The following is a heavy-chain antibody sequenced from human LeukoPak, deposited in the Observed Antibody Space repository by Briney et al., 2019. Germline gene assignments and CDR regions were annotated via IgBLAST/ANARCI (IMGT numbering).Heavy chain of an antibody. Sequence: PGGSLRLSCAGSGFTFSTSWMHWVRQAPGQGLVWVSRINSDGSTINYAHSVQGRFTISRDNAKSTLYLQMNSLGAEDTAVYYCASMDAFDIWGQGTMVTVSS. CDR1: GFTFSTSW. V-gene: IGHV3-74*01. J-gene: IGHJ3*02. CDR3: ASMDAFDI. CDR2: INSDGSTI.